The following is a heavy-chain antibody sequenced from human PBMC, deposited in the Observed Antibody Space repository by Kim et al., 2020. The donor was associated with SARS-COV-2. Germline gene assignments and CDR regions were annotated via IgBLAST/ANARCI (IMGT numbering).Heavy chain of an antibody. CDR1: GFTFDDYA. CDR2: ISGDGGST. Sequence: GGSLRLSCAASGFTFDDYAMHWVRQAPGKGLEWVSLISGDGGSTYYADSVKGRFTISRDNRKNSLYLQMNSLRTEDTALYYCAKDTGRGSGWYRYYYYYGMDVWGQGTTVTVSS. J-gene: IGHJ6*02. CDR3: AKDTGRGSGWYRYYYYYGMDV. D-gene: IGHD6-19*01. V-gene: IGHV3-43*02.